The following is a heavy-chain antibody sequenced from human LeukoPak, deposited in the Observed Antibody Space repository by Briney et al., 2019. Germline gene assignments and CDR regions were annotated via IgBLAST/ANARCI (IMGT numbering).Heavy chain of an antibody. CDR1: GYTFTGYY. Sequence: ASVKVSCKASGYTFTGYYLHWLRQAPGQGLEWMGQINPNSGGTNYAQKFQGRVTMTRDTSISTAYMELTKLTSDDTAVYYCARESDPWGQGTLVTVSS. V-gene: IGHV1-2*06. CDR2: INPNSGGT. CDR3: ARESDP. J-gene: IGHJ5*02.